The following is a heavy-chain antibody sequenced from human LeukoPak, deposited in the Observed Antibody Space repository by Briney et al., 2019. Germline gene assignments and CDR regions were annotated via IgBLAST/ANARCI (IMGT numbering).Heavy chain of an antibody. Sequence: PGRSLRLSWAAAGFTFDDYAMHWVRQAPGKGLEWVSGISWNSGSIGYADSVKGRFTISRDNAKNSLYLQMNSLRAEDTALYYCAKDDGRGSGKKAFDIWGQGTMVTVSS. D-gene: IGHD3-10*01. CDR3: AKDDGRGSGKKAFDI. J-gene: IGHJ3*02. CDR2: ISWNSGSI. CDR1: GFTFDDYA. V-gene: IGHV3-9*01.